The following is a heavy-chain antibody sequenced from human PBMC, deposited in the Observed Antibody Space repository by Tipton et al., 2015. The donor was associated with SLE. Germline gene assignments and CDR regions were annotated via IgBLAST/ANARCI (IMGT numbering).Heavy chain of an antibody. CDR3: ARDYGPGNWFDP. J-gene: IGHJ5*02. CDR1: GGSISSYY. D-gene: IGHD4-17*01. V-gene: IGHV4-59*01. Sequence: TLSLTCTVSGGSISSYYWSWIRQPPGKGLEWIGYIYYSGSTNYNPSLKSRVTISVDTSKNQFSLKLSSVTAADTAVYYCARDYGPGNWFDPWGQGTLVTDSS. CDR2: IYYSGST.